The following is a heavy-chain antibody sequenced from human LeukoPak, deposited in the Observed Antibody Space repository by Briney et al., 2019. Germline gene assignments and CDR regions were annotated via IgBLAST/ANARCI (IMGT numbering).Heavy chain of an antibody. CDR3: ARDIRSVLAMDV. Sequence: SVKVSCKASGGTFSSYAISWVRQAPGQGLEWRGGIIPIFGTANYAQKFQGRVTITADESTSTAYMELSSLRSEDTAVYYCARDIRSVLAMDVWGQGTTVTVSS. CDR2: IIPIFGTA. J-gene: IGHJ6*02. V-gene: IGHV1-69*01. CDR1: GGTFSSYA. D-gene: IGHD2-21*01.